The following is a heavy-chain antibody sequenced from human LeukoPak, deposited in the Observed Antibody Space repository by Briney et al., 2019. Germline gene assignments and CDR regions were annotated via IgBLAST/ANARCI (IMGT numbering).Heavy chain of an antibody. J-gene: IGHJ4*02. Sequence: GASVKVSCKASGGTFSSYAISWVRQAPGQGLEWMGGIIPIFGTASYAQKFQGRVTITADKSTSTAYMELSSLRSEDTAVYYCAREVNYDILTGYYAHFDYWGQGTLVTVSS. CDR1: GGTFSSYA. V-gene: IGHV1-69*06. D-gene: IGHD3-9*01. CDR3: AREVNYDILTGYYAHFDY. CDR2: IIPIFGTA.